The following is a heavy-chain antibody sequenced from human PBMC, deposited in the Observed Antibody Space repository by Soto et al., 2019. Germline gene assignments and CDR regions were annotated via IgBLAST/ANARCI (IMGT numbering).Heavy chain of an antibody. CDR1: GFTFDDYT. Sequence: EVQLVESGGVVVQPGGSLRLSCAASGFTFDDYTMHWVRQAPGKGLEWVSLISWDGGSTYYADSVKGRFTISRENSKNSLYLQMNSLRTEDTALYYCAKDMGRGYDLPDYWGQGTLVTVSS. J-gene: IGHJ4*02. CDR2: ISWDGGST. CDR3: AKDMGRGYDLPDY. V-gene: IGHV3-43*01. D-gene: IGHD5-12*01.